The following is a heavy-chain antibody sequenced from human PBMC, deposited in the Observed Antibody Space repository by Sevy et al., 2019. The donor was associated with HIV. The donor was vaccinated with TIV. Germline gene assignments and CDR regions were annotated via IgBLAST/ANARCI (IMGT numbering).Heavy chain of an antibody. CDR3: ARDGGGGTTNSGMVV. CDR1: GYTFTGDY. J-gene: IGHJ6*02. CDR2: VYPHSGGT. V-gene: IGHV1-2*06. Sequence: ASVKVSCKASGYTFTGDYLHWVRQAPGQGLEWMGRVYPHSGGTNYAQKFQGRVTMTRDTSISTAYMELSRLRSDDTAVYYCARDGGGGTTNSGMVVWGQGTTVTVSS. D-gene: IGHD1-7*01.